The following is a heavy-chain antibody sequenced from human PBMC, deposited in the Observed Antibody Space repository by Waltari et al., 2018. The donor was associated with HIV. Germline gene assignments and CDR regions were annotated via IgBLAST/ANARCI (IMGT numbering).Heavy chain of an antibody. CDR1: GGSISSYN. Sequence: QVQLQESGPGLVKPSETLSLTCTVSGGSISSYNWSWIRQPPGKGLEWIGYIYYSGSTNYNPSLKSRVTISVDTSKNQFSLKLSSVTAADTAVYYCARGEQLANYYYYGMDVWGQGTTVTVSS. V-gene: IGHV4-59*01. J-gene: IGHJ6*02. D-gene: IGHD6-6*01. CDR2: IYYSGST. CDR3: ARGEQLANYYYYGMDV.